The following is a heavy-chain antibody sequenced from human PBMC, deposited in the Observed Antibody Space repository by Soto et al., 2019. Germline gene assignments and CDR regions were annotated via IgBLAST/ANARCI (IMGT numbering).Heavy chain of an antibody. CDR2: IIPIFGTA. V-gene: IGHV1-69*13. CDR1: GGTFSSYA. J-gene: IGHJ4*02. D-gene: IGHD6-19*01. CDR3: ARACFLYSSGTEYYFDY. Sequence: SVKVSCKASGGTFSSYAISWVRQAPGQGLEWMGGIIPIFGTANYAQKFQGRVTITADESTSTAYMELSSLRSEDTAVYYCARACFLYSSGTEYYFDYWGQGTLVTVSS.